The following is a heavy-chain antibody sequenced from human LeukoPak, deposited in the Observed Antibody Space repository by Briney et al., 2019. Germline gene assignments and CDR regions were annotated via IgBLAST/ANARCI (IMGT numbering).Heavy chain of an antibody. D-gene: IGHD6-13*01. V-gene: IGHV3-23*01. J-gene: IGHJ4*02. Sequence: GGSLRLSCAASGFTFSSYAMSWVRQAPGKGLEWVSAISGSGGSTYYADSVKGRFTISRDNSKNTLYLQMNSLRAEDTAVYFCARGSGAAAGPLHYWGQGTLVTVSS. CDR3: ARGSGAAAGPLHY. CDR1: GFTFSSYA. CDR2: ISGSGGST.